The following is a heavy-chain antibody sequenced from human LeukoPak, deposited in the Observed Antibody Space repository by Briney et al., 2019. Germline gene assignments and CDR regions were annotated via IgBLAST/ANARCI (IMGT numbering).Heavy chain of an antibody. CDR2: INPNSGGT. CDR3: ATEYGPTYYNY. J-gene: IGHJ4*02. D-gene: IGHD3-10*01. V-gene: IGHV1-2*02. Sequence: ASVKVSCKASGYTFTGYYMHWVRQAPGQGLEWMGWINPNSGGTNYAQKFQGRVTMTRDTSISTAYMELSSLRSEDTAVYYCATEYGPTYYNYWGQGTLVTVSS. CDR1: GYTFTGYY.